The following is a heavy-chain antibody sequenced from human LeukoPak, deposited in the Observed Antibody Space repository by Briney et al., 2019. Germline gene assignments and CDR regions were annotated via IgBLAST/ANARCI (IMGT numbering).Heavy chain of an antibody. CDR2: IYYSGST. V-gene: IGHV4-39*01. J-gene: IGHJ4*02. D-gene: IGHD3-10*01. CDR1: GGSFSSNSYY. CDR3: ARRSRTGFFDY. Sequence: SETLSLTCTVSGGSFSSNSYYWGWIRQPPGKGLEWIGSIYYSGSTYHNPSLKSRVTISVDTSKNQFSLKVSSVTAADTAAYYCARRSRTGFFDYWGQGTLVTVSS.